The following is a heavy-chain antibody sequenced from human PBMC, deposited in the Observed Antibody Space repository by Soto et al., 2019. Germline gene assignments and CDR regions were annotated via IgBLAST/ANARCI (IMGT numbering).Heavy chain of an antibody. CDR3: ARSDWFDC. J-gene: IGHJ5*01. CDR2: IKSDGSTT. Sequence: EVQLVESGGDLVQPGGSLRLSCAAAGFTSSSYWMHWVRQGPGKGLVWVARIKSDGSTTSYADSVKGRFTISSDNAKNTLYLQMNSLRAGDTAVYYCARSDWFDCWGQGTLVTVSS. V-gene: IGHV3-74*01. CDR1: GFTSSSYW.